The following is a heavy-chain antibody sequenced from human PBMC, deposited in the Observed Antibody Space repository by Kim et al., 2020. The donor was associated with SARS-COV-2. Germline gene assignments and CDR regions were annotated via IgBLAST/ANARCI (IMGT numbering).Heavy chain of an antibody. Sequence: NYATANAASTTGRFGISRDDSKNTAYLQMNSLKTEDTAVYYCIYRAVDNWGQGTLVTVSS. CDR2: NYAT. J-gene: IGHJ4*02. V-gene: IGHV3-73*01. CDR3: IYRAVDN. D-gene: IGHD3-3*02.